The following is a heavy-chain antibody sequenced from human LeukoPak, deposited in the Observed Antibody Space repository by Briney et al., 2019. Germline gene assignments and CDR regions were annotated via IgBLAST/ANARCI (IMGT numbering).Heavy chain of an antibody. Sequence: PGGSLRLSCAASGFTFSSYSMNWVRQAPGKGLEWVSGISWNSGSIGYADSVKGRFTISRDNAKNSLYLQMNSLRAEDTALYYCAKGRVAGLFDYWGQGTLVTVSS. CDR1: GFTFSSYS. J-gene: IGHJ4*02. CDR3: AKGRVAGLFDY. V-gene: IGHV3-9*01. D-gene: IGHD6-19*01. CDR2: ISWNSGSI.